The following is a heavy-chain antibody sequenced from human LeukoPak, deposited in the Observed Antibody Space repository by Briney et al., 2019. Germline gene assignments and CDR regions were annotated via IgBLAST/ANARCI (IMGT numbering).Heavy chain of an antibody. CDR2: ISYDGSNK. J-gene: IGHJ2*01. CDR1: GFTFSSYG. CDR3: AKAASGYCSSTSCTSGYFDL. Sequence: GGSLRLSCAASGFTFSSYGMHWVRQAPGKGLEWVAVISYDGSNKYYADSVKGRFTISRDNSKNTLYLQMNSLRAEDTAVYYCAKAASGYCSSTSCTSGYFDLWGRGTLVTVSS. V-gene: IGHV3-30*18. D-gene: IGHD2-2*03.